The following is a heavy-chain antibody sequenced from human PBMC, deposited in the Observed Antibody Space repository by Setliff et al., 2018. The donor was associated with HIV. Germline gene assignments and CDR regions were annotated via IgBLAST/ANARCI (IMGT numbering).Heavy chain of an antibody. Sequence: PGGSLRLSCEASGFTVSSNYMSWVRQAPGKGLEWVSIIYSGGSTYYADSVKGRFTISRHNSKDTLFLQMNSLRVEDTAVYYCARVAKTSYDDFWSGTSWYFDLWGRGTLVTVSS. CDR3: ARVAKTSYDDFWSGTSWYFDL. V-gene: IGHV3-53*04. D-gene: IGHD3-3*01. CDR2: IYSGGST. CDR1: GFTVSSNY. J-gene: IGHJ2*01.